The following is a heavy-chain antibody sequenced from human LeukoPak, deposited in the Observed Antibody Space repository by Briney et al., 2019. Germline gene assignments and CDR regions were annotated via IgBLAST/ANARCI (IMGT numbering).Heavy chain of an antibody. Sequence: PSETLSLTRTVPGASISSGGYCWSWIRQHPGTGLEWIGYICYSGTTYYNPSLKSRVTISVDMSENQFSLKLSSVTAADTAVYYCANYGAGTYRFDPWGQGTLVTVSS. D-gene: IGHD3-10*01. CDR2: ICYSGTT. CDR1: GASISSGGYC. V-gene: IGHV4-31*03. J-gene: IGHJ5*02. CDR3: ANYGAGTYRFDP.